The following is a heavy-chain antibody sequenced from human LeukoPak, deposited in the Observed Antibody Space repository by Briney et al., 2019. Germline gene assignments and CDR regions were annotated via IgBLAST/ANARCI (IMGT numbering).Heavy chain of an antibody. V-gene: IGHV3-21*04. CDR2: ISSSSSYI. J-gene: IGHJ4*02. Sequence: KPGGSLRLSCAASGFTFSSYSMNWVRQAPGKGLEWVSSISSSSSYIYYADSVKGRFTISRDNAKNSMYLQMNSLRAEDTALYYCAKAYCSSTSCHSYNWGQGTLVTVSS. CDR1: GFTFSSYS. D-gene: IGHD2-2*01. CDR3: AKAYCSSTSCHSYN.